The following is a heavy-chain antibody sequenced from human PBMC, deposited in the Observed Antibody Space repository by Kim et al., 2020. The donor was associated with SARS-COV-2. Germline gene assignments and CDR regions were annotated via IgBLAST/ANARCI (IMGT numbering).Heavy chain of an antibody. D-gene: IGHD3-16*01. CDR2: IYYSGST. CDR1: GGSISSSSYY. Sequence: SETLSLTCTVSGGSISSSSYYWGWIRQPPGKGLEWIGSIYYSGSTYYNPSLKSRVTISVDTSKNQFSLKLSSVTAADTAVYYCARGIRLGELYLDYWGQGTLVTVSS. CDR3: ARGIRLGELYLDY. V-gene: IGHV4-39*01. J-gene: IGHJ4*02.